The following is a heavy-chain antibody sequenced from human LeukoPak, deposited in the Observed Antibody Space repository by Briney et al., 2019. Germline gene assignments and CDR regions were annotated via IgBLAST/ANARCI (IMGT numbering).Heavy chain of an antibody. V-gene: IGHV3-53*01. J-gene: IGHJ4*02. CDR3: ARVMNYAHDY. CDR1: GVTVSSNY. Sequence: GGSLRLSCAVSGVTVSSNYMSWVRQAPGKGLEWVSVIYGGGTTYYADSVKGRFTISRDNSKNTLYVQMNSLRAEDTAVYYCARVMNYAHDYWGQGTLVTVSS. D-gene: IGHD1-7*01. CDR2: IYGGGTT.